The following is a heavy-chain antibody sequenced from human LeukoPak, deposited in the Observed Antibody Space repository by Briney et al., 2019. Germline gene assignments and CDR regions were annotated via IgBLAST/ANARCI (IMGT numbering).Heavy chain of an antibody. CDR3: AGAGIAVAGTGDY. J-gene: IGHJ4*02. Sequence: SETLSLTCTVSGGSINSYYWSWIRQPPGKGLEWIGYIYYSGSTNYNPSLKSRVTISVDTSKNQFSLKLSSVTAADTAVYYCAGAGIAVAGTGDYWGQGTLVTVSS. CDR1: GGSINSYY. CDR2: IYYSGST. V-gene: IGHV4-59*01. D-gene: IGHD6-19*01.